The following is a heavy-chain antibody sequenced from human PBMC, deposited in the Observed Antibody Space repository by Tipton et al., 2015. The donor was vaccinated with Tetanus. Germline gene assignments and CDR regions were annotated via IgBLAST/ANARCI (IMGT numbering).Heavy chain of an antibody. J-gene: IGHJ5*02. CDR3: ARDQGGGRVARLNWIDP. Sequence: TLSLTCSVSGASISSGGYFWNWIRHRPGKGLEWLGYIYYSGSTFYNPSLKSRVTISVDTSNNQFSLRLSSVTAADTAVYYCARDQGGGRVARLNWIDPWGQGTLVTVSS. V-gene: IGHV4-31*03. CDR1: GASISSGGYF. CDR2: IYYSGST. D-gene: IGHD3-16*01.